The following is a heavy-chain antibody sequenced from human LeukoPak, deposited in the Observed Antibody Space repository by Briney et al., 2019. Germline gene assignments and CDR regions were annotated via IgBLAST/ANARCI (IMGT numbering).Heavy chain of an antibody. V-gene: IGHV4-59*01. Sequence: PSETLSLTCTVSGGSTSSYYWSWIRQPPGKGLEWIGYIHYSGFSNYNPSLKSRVTISVDTSKNQFSLKLSFVTAADTAVYYCARDLHGGNSGLGYWGQGTLVTVSS. D-gene: IGHD4-23*01. CDR2: IHYSGFS. CDR3: ARDLHGGNSGLGY. J-gene: IGHJ1*01. CDR1: GGSTSSYY.